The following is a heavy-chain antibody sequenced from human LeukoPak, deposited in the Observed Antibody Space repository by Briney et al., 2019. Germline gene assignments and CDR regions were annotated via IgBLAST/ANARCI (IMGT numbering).Heavy chain of an antibody. D-gene: IGHD3-10*01. CDR2: IYYRVTS. V-gene: IGHV4-59*01. J-gene: IGHJ4*02. CDR3: ARAVGGDGSGSL. CDR1: GDSISTYY. Sequence: SETLSLTCTVSGDSISTYYWSWIRQPPGKGLEWIGYIYYRVTSDYNPSLKSRVTTSVDMSTRQISLKLSSVTAADTAVYYCARAVGGDGSGSLWGPGTLVTVSS.